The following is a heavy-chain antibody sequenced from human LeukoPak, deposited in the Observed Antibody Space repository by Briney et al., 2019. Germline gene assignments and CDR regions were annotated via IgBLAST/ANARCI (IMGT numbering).Heavy chain of an antibody. V-gene: IGHV3-9*01. J-gene: IGHJ3*02. Sequence: PGRSLRLSCAASGFTFDDYAMHWVRQAPGKGLEWVSGISWNSGSIGYADSVKGRFTISRDNAKNSLYLQMNSLRAEDTAVYYCARKGDSDAFDIWGQGTMVTVSS. CDR1: GFTFDDYA. CDR2: ISWNSGSI. CDR3: ARKGDSDAFDI.